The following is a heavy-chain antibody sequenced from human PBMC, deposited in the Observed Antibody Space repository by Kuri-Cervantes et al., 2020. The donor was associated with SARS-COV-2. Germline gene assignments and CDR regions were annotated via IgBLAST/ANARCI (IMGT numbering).Heavy chain of an antibody. Sequence: GESLKISCAASGFTFSSYGMHWVRQAPCKGLEWVAVIWYDGSNKYFADSVKGRFTISRENSKNTLYLQMNSLRAEDTAVYYCARSVNYDFWSGYEGHDAFDIWGQGTMVTV. J-gene: IGHJ3*02. CDR2: IWYDGSNK. CDR3: ARSVNYDFWSGYEGHDAFDI. D-gene: IGHD3-3*01. CDR1: GFTFSSYG. V-gene: IGHV3-33*01.